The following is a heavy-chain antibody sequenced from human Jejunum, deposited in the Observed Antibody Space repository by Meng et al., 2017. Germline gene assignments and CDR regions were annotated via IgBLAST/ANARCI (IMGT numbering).Heavy chain of an antibody. V-gene: IGHV4-4*02. Sequence: QVQLQGSGPGPVKPSGTLSLTCAVSGGSISSGHWWSWVRQSPGEGLQWIGEIHHSGRVTYNPSLKSRVAISVDMSKNQFSLELSSVTAADTAVYYCAKNGAYCLEYWGQGTLVTVSS. CDR1: GGSISSGHW. CDR2: IHHSGRV. CDR3: AKNGAYCLEY. D-gene: IGHD2-8*02. J-gene: IGHJ4*02.